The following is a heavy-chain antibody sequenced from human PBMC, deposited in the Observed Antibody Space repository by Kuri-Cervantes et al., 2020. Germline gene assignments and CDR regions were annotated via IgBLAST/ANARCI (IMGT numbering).Heavy chain of an antibody. J-gene: IGHJ3*01. CDR1: GFSLSTSGMC. CDR3: ARIRYSSGWPDAFDF. CDR2: IDWDDDK. D-gene: IGHD6-19*01. V-gene: IGHV2-70*20. Sequence: SGPTLVNPTQTLTLTCPFSGFSLSTSGMCVSWVRQPPGKALKWLALIDWDDDKYYSTSLKTRLTISKDTSKNQVVLTMTNMDPVDTATYYCARIRYSSGWPDAFDFWGQGTMVTVSS.